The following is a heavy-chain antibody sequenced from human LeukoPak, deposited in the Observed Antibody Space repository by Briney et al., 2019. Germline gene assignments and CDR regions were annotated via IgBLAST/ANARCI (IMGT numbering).Heavy chain of an antibody. Sequence: SETLSLTCAVYGGPFSGYYWSWIRQPPGKGLEWIGEINHSGSTNYNPSLKSRVTISVDTSKNQFSLKLSSVTAADTAVYYCARGRIAVARKFDYWGQGTLVTVSS. D-gene: IGHD6-19*01. CDR2: INHSGST. V-gene: IGHV4-34*01. CDR3: ARGRIAVARKFDY. CDR1: GGPFSGYY. J-gene: IGHJ4*02.